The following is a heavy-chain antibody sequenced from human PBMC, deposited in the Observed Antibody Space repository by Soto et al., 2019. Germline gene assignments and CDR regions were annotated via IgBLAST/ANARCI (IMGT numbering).Heavy chain of an antibody. J-gene: IGHJ5*02. CDR2: IIPILGIA. Sequence: QVQLVQSGAEVKKPGSSVKVSCKASGGTFSSYTISWVRQARGQGLEWMGRIIPILGIANYAQMFKGRVTITADKSTSTAYLELSSLRSEDTAVYSCARGGSTSPPRGWFDPWGQGTLVTVSS. V-gene: IGHV1-69*02. CDR1: GGTFSSYT. CDR3: ARGGSTSPPRGWFDP. D-gene: IGHD2-2*01.